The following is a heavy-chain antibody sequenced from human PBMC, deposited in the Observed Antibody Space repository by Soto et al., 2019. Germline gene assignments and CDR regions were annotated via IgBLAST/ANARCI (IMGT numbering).Heavy chain of an antibody. J-gene: IGHJ6*02. V-gene: IGHV3-23*01. D-gene: IGHD3-10*01. Sequence: EVQLLESGGALVQPGGSLRLSCAASGFTFSSYAMYWVRQAPGKGLEWVSTISNSGNTYYADSVEGRFTISRDNSKNTLYLQMYSLRAEDTAVYYCAKTKFRGVVVNVWGQGTTVTVSS. CDR3: AKTKFRGVVVNV. CDR1: GFTFSSYA. CDR2: ISNSGNT.